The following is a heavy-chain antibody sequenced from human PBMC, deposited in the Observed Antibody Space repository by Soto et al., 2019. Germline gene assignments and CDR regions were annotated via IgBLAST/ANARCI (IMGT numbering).Heavy chain of an antibody. V-gene: IGHV3-21*01. J-gene: IGHJ6*02. CDR2: ISSTTSYR. D-gene: IGHD3-10*01. CDR1: GFTFSSYS. CDR3: ARDRITMVRGVTYGMDV. Sequence: EVQLVESGGGLVKPGGSPRLSCAASGFTFSSYSVNWVRQAPGQGLEWVSFISSTTSYRYYADSVKGRFTISRDNAKNSLYLQMRSLRAEDTAVYYCARDRITMVRGVTYGMDVWGQGTTVTVSS.